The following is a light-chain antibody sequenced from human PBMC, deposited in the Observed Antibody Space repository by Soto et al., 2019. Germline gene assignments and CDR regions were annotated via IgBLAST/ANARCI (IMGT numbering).Light chain of an antibody. J-gene: IGLJ1*01. Sequence: QSVLTQPPSVSGAPGQGVTISCTGSSSSIGAGYDVHWYQQVPGTAPKLLIYGNNNRPSGVPDRFSGSKSGTSASLAITGLQAEDEADYYCQSYDSYLSHFYVSGPGTKVTVL. V-gene: IGLV1-40*01. CDR1: SSSIGAGYD. CDR2: GNN. CDR3: QSYDSYLSHFYV.